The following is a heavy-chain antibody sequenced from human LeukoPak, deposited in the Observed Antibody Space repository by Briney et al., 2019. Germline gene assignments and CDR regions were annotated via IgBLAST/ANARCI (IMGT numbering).Heavy chain of an antibody. CDR2: IWYDGSNE. CDR3: AKDRGQQLVLDY. J-gene: IGHJ4*02. CDR1: GFTYSSYG. V-gene: IGHV3-33*06. D-gene: IGHD6-13*01. Sequence: GRSLRLSCAASGFTYSSYGMQWVREAPGEGRVWVAVIWYDGSNEYYADSVTGRFTISRDNSKNTLYLRMKSLRAEDTGVYYCAKDRGQQLVLDYWGQGTLVTVSS.